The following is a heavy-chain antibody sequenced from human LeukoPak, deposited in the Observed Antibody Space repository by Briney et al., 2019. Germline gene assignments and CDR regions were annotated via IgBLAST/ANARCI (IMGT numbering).Heavy chain of an antibody. V-gene: IGHV1-69*05. CDR3: ARGGCSSTSCARPLNYYYYYMDV. D-gene: IGHD2-2*01. CDR1: GGTFSSYA. CDR2: IIPIFGTA. J-gene: IGHJ6*03. Sequence: ASVKVSCKASGGTFSSYAISWVRQAPGQGLEWMGGIIPIFGTANYAQKFQGRVTITTDESTSTAYMELSSLRSEDTAVYYCARGGCSSTSCARPLNYYYYYMDVWGKGTTVTVSS.